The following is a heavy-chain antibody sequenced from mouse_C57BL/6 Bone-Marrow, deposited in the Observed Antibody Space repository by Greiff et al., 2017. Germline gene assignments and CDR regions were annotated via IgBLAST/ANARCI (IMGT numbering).Heavy chain of an antibody. CDR3: ARPYDRNDWYFDV. CDR2: IYPGSGST. D-gene: IGHD2-5*01. J-gene: IGHJ1*03. V-gene: IGHV1-55*01. CDR1: GYTFTSYW. Sequence: QVQLQQPGAELVKPGASVKMSCKASGYTFTSYWITWVKQRPGQGLEWIGDIYPGSGSTNYNEKFKSKATLTVDTSSSTAYMQLRSLTSEDSAVYYCARPYDRNDWYFDVWGTGTTVTVSS.